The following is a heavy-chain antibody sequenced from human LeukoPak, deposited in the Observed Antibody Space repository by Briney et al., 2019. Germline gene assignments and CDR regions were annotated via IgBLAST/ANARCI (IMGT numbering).Heavy chain of an antibody. Sequence: GGSLRLSCAASGFTVSSNYMTWVRQAPGKGLEWVSVIYSGGFTYFADSVKGRFTISRDNSKNTLYLQMNSLRAEDTAVYYCAKDGPQIGEPPLRGSIDYWGQGTLVTVSS. D-gene: IGHD3-10*01. J-gene: IGHJ4*02. CDR1: GFTVSSNY. CDR2: IYSGGFT. CDR3: AKDGPQIGEPPLRGSIDY. V-gene: IGHV3-66*01.